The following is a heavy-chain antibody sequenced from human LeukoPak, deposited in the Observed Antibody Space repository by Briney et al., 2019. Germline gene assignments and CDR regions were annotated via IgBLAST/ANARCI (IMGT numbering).Heavy chain of an antibody. D-gene: IGHD3-22*01. CDR1: GFTFSSYG. CDR3: ARDRGYYDSIGYDFQH. J-gene: IGHJ1*01. CDR2: IWYDGSNK. Sequence: GRSLRLSCAASGFTFSSYGMHWVRQAPGKGLEWVAVIWYDGSNKYYADSVKGRFTISRDNSKNTLYLQMNSLRAEDTAVYYCARDRGYYDSIGYDFQHWGQGTLVTVSS. V-gene: IGHV3-33*01.